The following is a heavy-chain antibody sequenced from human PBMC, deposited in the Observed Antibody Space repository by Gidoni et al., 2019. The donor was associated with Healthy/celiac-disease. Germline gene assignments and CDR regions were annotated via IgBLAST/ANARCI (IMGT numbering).Heavy chain of an antibody. V-gene: IGHV3-30*18. CDR2: ISYDGSNK. D-gene: IGHD3-3*01. CDR3: AKDFYFGVVIRVLFDY. Sequence: QVQLVESGGGVVQPGRSLRLSCAASGFTFSSYGMHWVRQAPGKGLEWVAVISYDGSNKYYADSVKGRFTISRDNSKNTLYLQMNSLRAEDTAVYYCAKDFYFGVVIRVLFDYWGQGTLVTVSS. CDR1: GFTFSSYG. J-gene: IGHJ4*02.